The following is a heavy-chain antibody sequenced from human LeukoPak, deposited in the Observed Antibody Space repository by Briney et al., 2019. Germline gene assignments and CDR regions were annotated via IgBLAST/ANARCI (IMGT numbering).Heavy chain of an antibody. CDR1: GFTFSSYG. V-gene: IGHV3-30*18. J-gene: IGHJ4*02. CDR2: LSYDGSNK. CDR3: AKVAGTLIVTFYFDY. D-gene: IGHD3-22*01. Sequence: PGGSLRLSCAASGFTFSSYGMHWVRQAPGKGLEWVAVLSYDGSNKYYADSVKGRFTISRDNSNNTLYLQMNSLRAEDTAVYYCAKVAGTLIVTFYFDYWGQGTLVTVSS.